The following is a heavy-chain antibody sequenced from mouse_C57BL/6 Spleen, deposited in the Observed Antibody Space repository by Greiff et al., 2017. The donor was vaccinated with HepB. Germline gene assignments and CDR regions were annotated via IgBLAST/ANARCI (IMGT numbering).Heavy chain of an antibody. D-gene: IGHD2-4*01. CDR2: IDPPDSYT. V-gene: IGHV1-69*01. CDR3: ARRRLRSWYFDV. J-gene: IGHJ1*03. Sequence: VQLQQPGAELVMPGASVKLSCKASGYTFTSYWMHWVKQRPGQGLEWIGEIDPPDSYTNYNQKFKGKSTLTVDKSSSTAHMQLSSLTSEDSAVYYCARRRLRSWYFDVWGTGTTVTVSS. CDR1: GYTFTSYW.